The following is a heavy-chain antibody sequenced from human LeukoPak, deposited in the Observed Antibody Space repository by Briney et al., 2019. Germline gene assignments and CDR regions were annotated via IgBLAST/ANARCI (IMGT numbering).Heavy chain of an antibody. CDR2: INHSGST. CDR1: GGSLSGYY. J-gene: IGHJ4*02. Sequence: PSETLSLTCAVYGGSLSGYYWSWIRQPPGKGLEWIGEINHSGSTNYNPSLKSRVTISVDTSKNQFSLKLSSVTAADTAVYYCATTTVTIVFWGQGTLVTVSS. CDR3: ATTTVTIVF. V-gene: IGHV4-34*01. D-gene: IGHD4-17*01.